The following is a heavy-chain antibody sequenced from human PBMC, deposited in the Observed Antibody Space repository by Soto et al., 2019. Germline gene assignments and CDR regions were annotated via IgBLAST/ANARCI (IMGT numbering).Heavy chain of an antibody. J-gene: IGHJ3*01. CDR3: AKDIS. CDR1: GFTFDDYA. V-gene: IGHV3-9*01. Sequence: EVQLVESGGGLVQPGRSLRLSCAASGFTFDDYAMHWVRQAPGKGLEWVSGISWNSGSIGYADSVKGRFTISRDHAKNSLYLQMNSLRAEDTALYYCAKDISWGQGTMVTVSS. CDR2: ISWNSGSI.